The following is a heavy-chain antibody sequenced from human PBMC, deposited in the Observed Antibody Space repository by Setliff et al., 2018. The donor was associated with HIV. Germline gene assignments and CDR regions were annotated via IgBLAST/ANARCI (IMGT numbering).Heavy chain of an antibody. CDR2: IHYSGST. V-gene: IGHV4-59*01. CDR1: GDSITNYY. D-gene: IGHD3-9*01. Sequence: SETLSLTCSVSGDSITNYYWNWIRQLPGKELEWVGHIHYSGSTNYNLSLKSRVTILIDTSKNEFSLKLSSVTAADTAVYYCARMPYILTGYYGSRDYHGLDVWGHGTSVTVSS. CDR3: ARMPYILTGYYGSRDYHGLDV. J-gene: IGHJ6*02.